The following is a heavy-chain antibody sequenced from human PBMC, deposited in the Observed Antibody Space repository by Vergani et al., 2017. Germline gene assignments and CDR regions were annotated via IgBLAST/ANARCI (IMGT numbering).Heavy chain of an antibody. CDR3: ARGVVVVAATVGGYYYYMDV. J-gene: IGHJ6*03. V-gene: IGHV4-61*02. D-gene: IGHD2-15*01. Sequence: QVQLQESGPGLVKPSQTLSLTCTVSGGSISSGSYYWSWIRQPAGKGLEWIGRIYTSGSTNYNPSLKSRVTISVDTSKNQFSLKLSSVTAADTAVYYCARGVVVVAATVGGYYYYMDVWGKGTTVTVSS. CDR2: IYTSGST. CDR1: GGSISSGSYY.